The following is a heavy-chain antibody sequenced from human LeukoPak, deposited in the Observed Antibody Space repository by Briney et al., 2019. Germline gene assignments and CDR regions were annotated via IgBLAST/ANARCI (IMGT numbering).Heavy chain of an antibody. Sequence: GGSLRLSCATSGFTLSSFKMTWVRQAPGKGLEWVASISPSSSYISYADSLKGRVTVSRDNAKHSVFLQMSSLRVEDTAVYYCARGRYNWTFWGQGTLVTVSS. V-gene: IGHV3-21*01. CDR3: ARGRYNWTF. CDR2: ISPSSSYI. D-gene: IGHD1-20*01. J-gene: IGHJ4*02. CDR1: GFTLSSFK.